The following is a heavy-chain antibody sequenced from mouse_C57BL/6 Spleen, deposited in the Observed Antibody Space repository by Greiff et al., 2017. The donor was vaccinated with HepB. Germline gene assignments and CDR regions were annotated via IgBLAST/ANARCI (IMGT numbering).Heavy chain of an antibody. Sequence: VQLQQSGAELVKPGASVKISCKASGYAFSSYWMNWVKQRPGKGLEWIGQIYPGDGDTNYNGKFKGKATLTADKSSSTAYMQLSSLTSEDSAVYFCARSIYYDYGDFDYWGQGTTLTVSS. CDR2: IYPGDGDT. CDR1: GYAFSSYW. D-gene: IGHD2-4*01. CDR3: ARSIYYDYGDFDY. V-gene: IGHV1-80*01. J-gene: IGHJ2*01.